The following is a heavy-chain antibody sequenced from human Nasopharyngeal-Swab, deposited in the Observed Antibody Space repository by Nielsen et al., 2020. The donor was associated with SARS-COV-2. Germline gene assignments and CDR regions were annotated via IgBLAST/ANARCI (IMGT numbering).Heavy chain of an antibody. Sequence: GGSLRLSCAASGFAFSDYSMDWVRQAPGKGLEWVSYITSSSSTRYYADSVKGRFTVSRDNAKNSLYLQMSSLRDEDTAVYYCVKGVWYSKGWYYFDYWGQGTLVTVSS. D-gene: IGHD6-19*01. CDR3: VKGVWYSKGWYYFDY. V-gene: IGHV3-48*02. CDR2: ITSSSSTR. J-gene: IGHJ4*02. CDR1: GFAFSDYS.